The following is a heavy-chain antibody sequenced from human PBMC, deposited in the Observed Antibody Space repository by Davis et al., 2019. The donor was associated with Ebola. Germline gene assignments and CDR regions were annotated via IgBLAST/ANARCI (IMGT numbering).Heavy chain of an antibody. CDR1: GYTFTSYG. D-gene: IGHD2-15*01. CDR2: ISAYNGNT. J-gene: IGHJ4*02. CDR3: ARDSSAIYCSGGSCYPEATYYFDY. Sequence: ASVKVSCKASGYTFTSYGISWVRQAPGQGLEWMGWISAYNGNTNYAQKLQGRVTMTTDTSTSTAYMELSSLRSEDTAVYYCARDSSAIYCSGGSCYPEATYYFDYWGQGTLVTVSS. V-gene: IGHV1-18*01.